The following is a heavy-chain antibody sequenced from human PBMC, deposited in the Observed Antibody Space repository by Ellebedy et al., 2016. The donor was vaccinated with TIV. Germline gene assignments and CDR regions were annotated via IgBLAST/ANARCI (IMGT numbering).Heavy chain of an antibody. V-gene: IGHV3-23*01. Sequence: GESLKISCAASGLTFNNDVMTWVRQAPGKGLEWVSTIRGAGGSTSYAESVKGRFTISTDTSKKVLYLQMNSLKAEDAAVYYCTTEGYTYGFHSVSHWGQGTPVTVSS. J-gene: IGHJ4*02. CDR1: GLTFNNDV. CDR2: IRGAGGST. D-gene: IGHD5-18*01. CDR3: TTEGYTYGFHSVSH.